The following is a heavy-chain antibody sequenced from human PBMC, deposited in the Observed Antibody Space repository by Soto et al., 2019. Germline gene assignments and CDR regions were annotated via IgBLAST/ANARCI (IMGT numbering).Heavy chain of an antibody. CDR3: ARHYSSGWYYYFDY. CDR2: IYYIGTT. CDR1: GGSVTSSDYQ. Sequence: ASETLSLTCSVSGGSVTSSDYQWGWIRQPPGKGLEWIGTIYYIGTTYYNPSLKSRVAISVESSQNQFSLKLNSVTGADTALYYCARHYSSGWYYYFDYWGQGILVTVSS. D-gene: IGHD6-19*01. J-gene: IGHJ4*02. V-gene: IGHV4-39*01.